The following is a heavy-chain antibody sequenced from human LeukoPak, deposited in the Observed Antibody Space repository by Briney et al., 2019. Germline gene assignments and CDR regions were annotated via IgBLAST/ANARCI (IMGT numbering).Heavy chain of an antibody. Sequence: KASETLSLTCAVYGGSFSGYYWSWIRQPPGKGLEWIGEINHSGSTNYNPSLKSRVTISVDTFKNQFSLKLSSVTAADTAVYYCASGRWNYFDYWGQGTLVTVSS. CDR3: ASGRWNYFDY. CDR2: INHSGST. J-gene: IGHJ4*02. D-gene: IGHD4-23*01. V-gene: IGHV4-34*01. CDR1: GGSFSGYY.